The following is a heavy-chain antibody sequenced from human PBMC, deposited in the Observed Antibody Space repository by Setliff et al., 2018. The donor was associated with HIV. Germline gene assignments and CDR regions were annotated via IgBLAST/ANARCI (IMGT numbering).Heavy chain of an antibody. CDR3: ASNKLGWDTYSVVNYFDP. J-gene: IGHJ5*02. V-gene: IGHV1-46*01. D-gene: IGHD2-21*01. CDR1: GNTFSSHY. Sequence: ASVKVSCKASGNTFSSHYMHWVRQAPGKGRKWMGLINPRGDITSYEEKFQGRVTMTRDTSTSTVYMELRRLRSDDTAIYFCASNKLGWDTYSVVNYFDPWSQGTLVTVS. CDR2: INPRGDIT.